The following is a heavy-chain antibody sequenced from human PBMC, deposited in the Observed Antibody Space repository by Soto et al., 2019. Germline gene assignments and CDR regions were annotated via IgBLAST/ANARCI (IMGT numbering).Heavy chain of an antibody. CDR3: AHSPGYSYASH. CDR2: IYWDNDK. J-gene: IGHJ4*02. CDR1: GFSLSTSGVG. V-gene: IGHV2-5*02. D-gene: IGHD5-18*01. Sequence: SGLTLVNPTQTLTLTCTFSGFSLSTSGVGVGWIRQPPGKALEWLALIYWDNDKRYSPSLKSRLTITKDTSENQVVLTMTNMDPVDTATYYCAHSPGYSYASHWGQGTLVTVSS.